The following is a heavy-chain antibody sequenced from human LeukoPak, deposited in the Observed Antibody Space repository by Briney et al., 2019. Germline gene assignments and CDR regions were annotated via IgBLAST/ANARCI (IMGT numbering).Heavy chain of an antibody. Sequence: SVKVSCKASGGTFSSYAISWVRQAPGQGLEWMRRIIPILGIANYAQKFQGRVTITADKSTSTAYMELSSLRSEDTAVYYCASVRAYCTNGVCYPAYYFDYWGQGTLVTVSS. CDR1: GGTFSSYA. J-gene: IGHJ4*02. CDR3: ASVRAYCTNGVCYPAYYFDY. CDR2: IIPILGIA. V-gene: IGHV1-69*04. D-gene: IGHD2-8*01.